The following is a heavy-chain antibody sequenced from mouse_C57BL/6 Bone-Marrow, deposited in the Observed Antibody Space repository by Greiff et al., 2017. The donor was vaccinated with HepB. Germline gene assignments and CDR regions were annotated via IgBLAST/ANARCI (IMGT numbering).Heavy chain of an antibody. Sequence: QVHVKQPGAELVMPGASVKLSCKASGYTFTSYWMHWVKQRPGQGLEWIGEIDPSDSYTNYNQKFKGKSTLTGDKSSSTAYMQLSSLTSEDAAVYYCARGASSYGYFDVWGTGTTVTVSS. D-gene: IGHD1-1*01. J-gene: IGHJ1*03. CDR1: GYTFTSYW. CDR3: ARGASSYGYFDV. CDR2: IDPSDSYT. V-gene: IGHV1-69*01.